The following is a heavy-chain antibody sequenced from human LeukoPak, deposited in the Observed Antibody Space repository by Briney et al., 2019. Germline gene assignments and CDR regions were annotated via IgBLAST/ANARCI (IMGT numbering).Heavy chain of an antibody. Sequence: PGGSLRLFCAASGFTFSDYYMSWIRQAPGKGLEWVSYISSSSSYTNYADSVKGRFTISRDNAKNSLYLQMNSLRAEDTAVYYCASHYGSGSYYDYWGQGTLVTVSS. CDR2: ISSSSSYT. CDR1: GFTFSDYY. J-gene: IGHJ4*02. D-gene: IGHD3-10*01. V-gene: IGHV3-11*06. CDR3: ASHYGSGSYYDY.